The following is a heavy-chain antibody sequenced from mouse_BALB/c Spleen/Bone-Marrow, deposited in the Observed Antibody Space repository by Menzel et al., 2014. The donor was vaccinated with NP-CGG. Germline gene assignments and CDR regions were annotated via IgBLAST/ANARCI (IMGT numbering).Heavy chain of an antibody. J-gene: IGHJ4*01. V-gene: IGHV1-77*01. CDR1: GFTFTDYV. CDR3: APGYAIDY. CDR2: IYPGSGST. Sequence: QVQLQQSGPELVKPGASVKMSCKASGFTFTDYVINWVKQRTGQGLEWIGEIYPGSGSTYYIERFKGKATLTADKSSNTAYMQLSSLTSEDSAVYFCAPGYAIDYWGQGTSVTVSS.